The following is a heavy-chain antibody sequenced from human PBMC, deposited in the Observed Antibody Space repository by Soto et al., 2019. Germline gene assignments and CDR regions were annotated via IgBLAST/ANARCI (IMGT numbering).Heavy chain of an antibody. J-gene: IGHJ4*02. V-gene: IGHV4-31*03. CDR2: IYYSGST. Sequence: SETLSLTCPVSGGSISSGGYYWSWIRQHPGKGLEWIGYIYYSGSTHYNPSLKSRVTISVDTSTSTAYMELRSLRSDDTAVYYCARGDYDFWSGTLSGIDYWGQGTLVTVSS. D-gene: IGHD3-3*01. CDR1: GGSISSGGYY. CDR3: ARGDYDFWSGTLSGIDY.